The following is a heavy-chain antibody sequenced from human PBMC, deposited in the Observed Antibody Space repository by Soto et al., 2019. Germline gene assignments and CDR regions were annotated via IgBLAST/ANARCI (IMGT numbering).Heavy chain of an antibody. Sequence: SVKVSCKASGGTFSSYAISWVRQAPGQGLEWMGGIIPIFGTANYAQKFQGRVTITADESMSTAYMELSSLRSEDTAVYYCARIRSRDGYNLAPPPYYYGMDVWGQGTTVTVSS. CDR1: GGTFSSYA. J-gene: IGHJ6*02. CDR3: ARIRSRDGYNLAPPPYYYGMDV. V-gene: IGHV1-69*13. D-gene: IGHD5-12*01. CDR2: IIPIFGTA.